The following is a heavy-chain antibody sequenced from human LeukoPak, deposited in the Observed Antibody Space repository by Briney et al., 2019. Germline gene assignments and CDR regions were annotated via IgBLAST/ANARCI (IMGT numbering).Heavy chain of an antibody. Sequence: EASVKVSCKASGYTFTSYGISWVRQAPGQGLEWMGWINAGNGNTKYSQKFQGRVTITRDTSASTAYMELSSLRSEDTAVYYCARVVSSSGYYYENWFDPWGQGTLVTVSS. V-gene: IGHV1-3*01. CDR1: GYTFTSYG. CDR2: INAGNGNT. D-gene: IGHD3-22*01. CDR3: ARVVSSSGYYYENWFDP. J-gene: IGHJ5*02.